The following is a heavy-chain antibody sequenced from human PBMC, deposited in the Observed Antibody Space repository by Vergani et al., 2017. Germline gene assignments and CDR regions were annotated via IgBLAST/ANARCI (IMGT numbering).Heavy chain of an antibody. V-gene: IGHV4-59*11. CDR2: IHYSENT. J-gene: IGHJ5*02. CDR1: FDSIRNLY. D-gene: IGHD6-19*01. Sequence: QVQLQESGPGLVKSSETLSLTCSVSFDSIRNLYCNWIRQPPGKGLEWIGSIHYSENTNYNPSLKTRVTISVDTSKSQFSLTLTSVTAAGTAVYYCASGTHSGQRADRWGQGILVTVTS. CDR3: ASGTHSGQRADR.